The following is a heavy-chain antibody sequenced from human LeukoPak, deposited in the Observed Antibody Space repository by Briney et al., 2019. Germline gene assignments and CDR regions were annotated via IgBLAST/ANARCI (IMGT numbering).Heavy chain of an antibody. CDR2: IIPIFGTT. Sequence: ASVKVSCKASGYSFTNYDITWVRQTPGQGLEWMGGIIPIFGTTNYAQKFQDRVTITADKSTSTAYMKLSSLRSEDTAVYYCARVVGLTGYSSNWYSGYYYYMDVWGKGTTVTVSS. CDR3: ARVVGLTGYSSNWYSGYYYYMDV. V-gene: IGHV1-69*06. J-gene: IGHJ6*03. D-gene: IGHD6-13*01. CDR1: GYSFTNYD.